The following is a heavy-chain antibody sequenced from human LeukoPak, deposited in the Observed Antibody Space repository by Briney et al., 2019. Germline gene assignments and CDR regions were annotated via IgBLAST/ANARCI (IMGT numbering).Heavy chain of an antibody. CDR1: GITFSGHC. Sequence: GGSLTLSCAASGITFSGHCMYWARQPPGKGLVSVSRINGDGSSTAYADSVKGRFTISRDNAKNTVYLQMNSLRVDDTAVYYCAREELEPSTHPFDPWGQGTLVTVSS. J-gene: IGHJ5*02. CDR3: AREELEPSTHPFDP. V-gene: IGHV3-74*03. D-gene: IGHD1-7*01. CDR2: INGDGSST.